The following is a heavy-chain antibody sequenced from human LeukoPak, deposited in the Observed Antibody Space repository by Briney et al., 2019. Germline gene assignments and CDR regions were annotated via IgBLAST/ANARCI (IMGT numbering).Heavy chain of an antibody. D-gene: IGHD3-9*01. CDR3: AKHPYYDILTGYYRSYFDY. Sequence: GGSLRLSCAASGFKFSDHYIDWARQAPGKGLEWVSAISGSGGSTYYADSVKGRFTISRDNSKNTLYLQMNSLRAEDTAVYYCAKHPYYDILTGYYRSYFDYWGQGTLVTVSS. J-gene: IGHJ4*02. V-gene: IGHV3-23*01. CDR1: GFKFSDHY. CDR2: ISGSGGST.